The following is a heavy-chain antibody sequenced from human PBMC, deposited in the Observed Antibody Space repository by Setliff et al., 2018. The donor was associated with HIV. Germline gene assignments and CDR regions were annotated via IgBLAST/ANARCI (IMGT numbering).Heavy chain of an antibody. CDR1: GGSISTYY. Sequence: KPSETLSLTCSVSGGSISTYYWSWIRQPPGKGLEWIGYVYHSGTANYNPSLRSRVTISVDTSKNQFSLKLTSVTAADTAVYYCARSNPDILSGYY. D-gene: IGHD3-9*01. J-gene: IGHJ6*01. V-gene: IGHV4-59*01. CDR2: VYHSGTA. CDR3: ARSNPDILSGYY.